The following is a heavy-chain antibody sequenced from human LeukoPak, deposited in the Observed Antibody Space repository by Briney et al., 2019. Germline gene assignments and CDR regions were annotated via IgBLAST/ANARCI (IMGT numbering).Heavy chain of an antibody. CDR1: GASISSYY. CDR3: AGRPAYCSGGICYVRAFDI. J-gene: IGHJ3*02. CDR2: IFNSGST. D-gene: IGHD2-15*01. V-gene: IGHV4-59*08. Sequence: SETLSLTCTVSGASISSYYWSWIRQPPGKGLEWIGYIFNSGSTSYNPSLKSRVSISEDTSKNHFSLRLRSVSAADTAVYYCAGRPAYCSGGICYVRAFDIWGRGTMVTVSS.